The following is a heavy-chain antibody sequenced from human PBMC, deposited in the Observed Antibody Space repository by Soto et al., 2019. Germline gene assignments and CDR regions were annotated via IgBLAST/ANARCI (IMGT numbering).Heavy chain of an antibody. Sequence: EVQLLESGGALVQPGGSLRLSCAASGFTFSSYTMTWVRQAPGKGLEWVSGISVTGGRTYYADSVKGRFTISRDDSKNTRSREINAVRGDDTAVYYCAKAGGYMYEGFDIWGQGTMVTVSS. CDR2: ISVTGGRT. V-gene: IGHV3-23*01. D-gene: IGHD3-10*01. CDR1: GFTFSSYT. CDR3: AKAGGYMYEGFDI. J-gene: IGHJ3*02.